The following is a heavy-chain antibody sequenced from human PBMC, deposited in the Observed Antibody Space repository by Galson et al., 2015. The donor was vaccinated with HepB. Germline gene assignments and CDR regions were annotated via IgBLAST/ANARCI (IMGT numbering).Heavy chain of an antibody. J-gene: IGHJ4*02. CDR1: GFTFSSYW. CDR2: IKQDGSEK. CDR3: ARVGDTMIVVALDY. Sequence: SLRLSCAASGFTFSSYWMSWVRQAPGKGLEWVANIKQDGSEKYYVDSVKGRFTISRDNAKNSLYLQMNSLRAEDTAVYYCARVGDTMIVVALDYWGQGTLVTVSS. D-gene: IGHD3-22*01. V-gene: IGHV3-7*03.